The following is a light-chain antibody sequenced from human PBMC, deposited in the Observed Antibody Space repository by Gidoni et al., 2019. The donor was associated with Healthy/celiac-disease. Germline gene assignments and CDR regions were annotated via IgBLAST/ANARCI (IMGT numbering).Light chain of an antibody. CDR2: SNN. V-gene: IGLV1-44*01. J-gene: IGLJ3*02. Sequence: GSSSNIGSNTVNWYQQLPGTAPKLLIYSNNQRPSGVPDRFSGSKSGTSASLAISGLQSEDEADYHCAAWDDSLNGRVFGGGTKLTVL. CDR3: AAWDDSLNGRV. CDR1: SSNIGSNT.